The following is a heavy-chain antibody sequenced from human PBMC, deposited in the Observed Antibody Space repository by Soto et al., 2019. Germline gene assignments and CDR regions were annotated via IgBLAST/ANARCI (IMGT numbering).Heavy chain of an antibody. CDR3: ARGMTTVTTFDY. D-gene: IGHD4-17*01. J-gene: IGHJ4*02. CDR1: GGSISSGDYY. CDR2: IYHSGST. Sequence: SETLSLTCSVSGGSISSGDYYWNWIRQPPGKGLEWIGYIYHSGSTYYNPSLKSRVTISVDRSKNQFSLKLSSVTAADTAVYYCARGMTTVTTFDYWGQGTLVTVSS. V-gene: IGHV4-30-2*01.